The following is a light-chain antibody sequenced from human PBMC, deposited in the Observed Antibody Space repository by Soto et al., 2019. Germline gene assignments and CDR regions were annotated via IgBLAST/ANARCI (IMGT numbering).Light chain of an antibody. Sequence: EIVFTQSPATLSLSPGERATLSCMASQSVSSYLAWYQQKPGQGPRLLIYDASTRATGIPARFSGSGSGTEFTLTISSLQSEDFAVYYCQQCNDWPWTFGQGTKVDIK. CDR3: QQCNDWPWT. J-gene: IGKJ1*01. CDR1: QSVSSY. V-gene: IGKV3-15*01. CDR2: DAS.